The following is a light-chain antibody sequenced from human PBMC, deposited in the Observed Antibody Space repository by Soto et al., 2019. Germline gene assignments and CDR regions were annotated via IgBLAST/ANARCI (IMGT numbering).Light chain of an antibody. CDR1: QSVSSSL. J-gene: IGKJ4*01. CDR3: HQYGISP. CDR2: GAS. V-gene: IGKV3-20*01. Sequence: EIELTQSPGTLSLSPGERATLSCRASQSVSSSLLAWYQQKPGQAPRLLIYGASTRATGIPDRFSGSGSGTEFTLTINRLEPEDFAVYYCHQYGISPFGGGTKVDIK.